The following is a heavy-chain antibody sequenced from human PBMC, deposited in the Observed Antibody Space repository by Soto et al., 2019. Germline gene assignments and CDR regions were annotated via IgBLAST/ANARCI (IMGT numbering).Heavy chain of an antibody. CDR3: AKDRVPNDSSGYYLIVIES. CDR1: GFTFSSYA. CDR2: ISSGAGT. Sequence: PGGSLRLSCAASGFTFSSYAMSWVRQVPGKGLEWVSAISSGAGTYYVDSVKGRFTISRDNSKNTLYLQMNSLRAEDTAVYSCAKDRVPNDSSGYYLIVIESWGQGTLVSVSS. J-gene: IGHJ4*02. D-gene: IGHD3-22*01. V-gene: IGHV3-23*01.